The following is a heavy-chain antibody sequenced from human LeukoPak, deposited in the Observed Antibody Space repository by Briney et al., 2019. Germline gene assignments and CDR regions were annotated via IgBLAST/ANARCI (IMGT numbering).Heavy chain of an antibody. V-gene: IGHV3-23*01. CDR3: ASQYTSSRIFDD. Sequence: PGGSLRLSCAASGFIFSSYSMSWVRQAPGKGLEWVSVITGSGGNTYYADSVKGRFTVSRDNAKNSLYLQMNSLRAEDTAVYFCASQYTSSRIFDDWGQGTLVTVSS. J-gene: IGHJ4*02. CDR2: ITGSGGNT. D-gene: IGHD6-13*01. CDR1: GFIFSSYS.